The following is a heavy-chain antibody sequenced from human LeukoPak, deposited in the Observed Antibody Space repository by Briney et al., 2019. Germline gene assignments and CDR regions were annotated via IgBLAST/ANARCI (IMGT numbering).Heavy chain of an antibody. CDR3: ARRGATMVRGTKLDYYYGMDV. CDR2: IYYSGST. J-gene: IGHJ6*04. V-gene: IGHV4-30-4*01. D-gene: IGHD3-10*01. Sequence: SETLSLTCTVSGGSISSGDYYWSWIRQPPGKGLEWIGYIYYSGSTYYNPSLKSRVTISVDTSKNQFSLKLSSVTAADTAVYYCARRGATMVRGTKLDYYYGMDVWGKGTTVTVSS. CDR1: GGSISSGDYY.